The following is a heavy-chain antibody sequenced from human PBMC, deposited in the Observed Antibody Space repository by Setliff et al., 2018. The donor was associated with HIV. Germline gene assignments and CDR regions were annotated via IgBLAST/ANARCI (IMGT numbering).Heavy chain of an antibody. Sequence: GSLRLSCVASGITFNIYAMTWVRQAPGKGLEWVSSISGSGTTTYYAGSVKGRFTISRDNSKKTLYLQMNSLRAEDTAVYYCARKPRDGYYIDYWGQGTLVTVSS. D-gene: IGHD3-10*01. CDR2: ISGSGTTT. V-gene: IGHV3-23*01. J-gene: IGHJ4*02. CDR1: GITFNIYA. CDR3: ARKPRDGYYIDY.